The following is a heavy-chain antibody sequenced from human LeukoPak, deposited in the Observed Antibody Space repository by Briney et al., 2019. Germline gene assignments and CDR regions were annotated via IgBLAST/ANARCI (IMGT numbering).Heavy chain of an antibody. CDR2: IYSGDST. CDR1: GLTVSSKY. D-gene: IGHD6-19*01. V-gene: IGHV3-66*01. Sequence: PGGSLRLSCAASGLTVSSKYMSWVRQAPGKGLEWVSVIYSGDSTYYADSVKGRFTISRDNSKNTLYLQMNSLRAEDTAVYYCARGEWLDLFFDYWGQGTLVTVSS. CDR3: ARGEWLDLFFDY. J-gene: IGHJ4*02.